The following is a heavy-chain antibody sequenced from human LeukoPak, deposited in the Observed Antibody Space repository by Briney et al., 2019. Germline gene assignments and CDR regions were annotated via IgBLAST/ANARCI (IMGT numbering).Heavy chain of an antibody. V-gene: IGHV3-43*02. CDR2: ISADGDST. J-gene: IGHJ4*02. CDR1: GFSFDDYA. Sequence: GGSLRLSCAAAGFSFDDYAMYWVRQAPGKGLQWVSVISADGDSTYYADSVTGRFTISRDNSKNSLYLQMNSLRSEDTAFYYCAKDQAPYYYATTGYPDYGGQGTLVTVSS. D-gene: IGHD3-22*01. CDR3: AKDQAPYYYATTGYPDY.